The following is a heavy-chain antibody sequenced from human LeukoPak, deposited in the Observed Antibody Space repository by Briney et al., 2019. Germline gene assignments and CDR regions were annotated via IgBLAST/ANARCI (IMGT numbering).Heavy chain of an antibody. CDR3: ARDPNDYTAMVPFDY. Sequence: PSQTLSLTCSVSRDSISSRDYYWSWIRQPPGKGLEWIGYIYYSGSTSYNPSLKSRVTISVDTSKNQFSLRLSSVTAADTAVYYCARDPNDYTAMVPFDYWGQGTLVTVSS. CDR1: RDSISSRDYY. D-gene: IGHD5-18*01. CDR2: IYYSGST. V-gene: IGHV4-30-4*08. J-gene: IGHJ4*02.